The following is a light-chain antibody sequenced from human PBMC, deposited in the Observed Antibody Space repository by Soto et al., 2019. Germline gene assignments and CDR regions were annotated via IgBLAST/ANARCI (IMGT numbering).Light chain of an antibody. V-gene: IGLV1-47*01. CDR3: AAWDDSLSGVV. CDR1: SSNIGSNY. CDR2: RNN. Sequence: QSVLTQPPSASGTPGQRVTISCSGSSSNIGSNYVYWYQQLPGTAPKLLIYRNNQRPSGVPDRFSGSKSGTSASLAISGLRSEDEAEYYFAAWDDSLSGVVFGGGTKLTVL. J-gene: IGLJ2*01.